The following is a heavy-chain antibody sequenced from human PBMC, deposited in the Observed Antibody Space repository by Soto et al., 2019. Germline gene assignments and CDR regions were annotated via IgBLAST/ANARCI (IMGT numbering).Heavy chain of an antibody. V-gene: IGHV3-23*01. CDR2: ITGTTGNT. CDR1: GFTFSGYA. J-gene: IGHJ4*01. CDR3: SKGTGHACSAATCSPLAY. Sequence: EVQLLESGGDLVQPGGSLRLSCAASGFTFSGYAMNWVRQAPGKRLEWVSSITGTTGNTYYADSVKGRFTISRDNSNNTLYLQMSSLRADDTAVSYCSKGTGHACSAATCSPLAYWGHGTLVAVSS. D-gene: IGHD2-2*01.